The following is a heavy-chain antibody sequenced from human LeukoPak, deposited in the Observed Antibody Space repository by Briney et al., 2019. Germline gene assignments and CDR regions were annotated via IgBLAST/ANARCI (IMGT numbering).Heavy chain of an antibody. J-gene: IGHJ4*02. CDR2: INPSGGST. D-gene: IGHD6-13*01. V-gene: IGHV1-46*01. CDR3: ARDGIAAAAPPDY. CDR1: GYTSTSYY. Sequence: ASVTVSCKASGYTSTSYYMHWVRQAPGQGLEWMGIINPSGGSTSYAQKFQGRVTMTRDTSTSTVYMELSSLRSEDTAVYYCARDGIAAAAPPDYWGQGTLVTVSS.